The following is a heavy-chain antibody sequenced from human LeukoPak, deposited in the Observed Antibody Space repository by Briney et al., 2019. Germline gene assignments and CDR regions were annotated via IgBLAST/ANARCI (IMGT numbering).Heavy chain of an antibody. CDR3: AREEGGSRPVDY. CDR1: GFTFSSYS. CDR2: ISSSSSYI. D-gene: IGHD3-16*01. J-gene: IGHJ4*02. Sequence: GGSLRLSCAASGFTFSSYSMNWVRQAPGKGLEWVSSISSSSSYIYYADSVKGRFTISRDNAKNSLYLQMNSLRAEDTAVYYSAREEGGSRPVDYWGQGTLVTVSS. V-gene: IGHV3-21*01.